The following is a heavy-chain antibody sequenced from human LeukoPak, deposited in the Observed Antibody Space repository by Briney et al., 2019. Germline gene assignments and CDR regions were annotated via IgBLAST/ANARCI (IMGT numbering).Heavy chain of an antibody. CDR1: GFTFSSYW. J-gene: IGHJ4*02. D-gene: IGHD5-12*01. CDR3: AKDLWGYSGPDPFDY. CDR2: IKQDGSEK. Sequence: QPGGSLRLSCAASGFTFSSYWMSWIRQAPGKGLEWVANIKQDGSEKYYVDSVKGRFTISRDNAKNSLYLQMNSLRAEDTAVYYCAKDLWGYSGPDPFDYWGQGTLVTVSS. V-gene: IGHV3-7*03.